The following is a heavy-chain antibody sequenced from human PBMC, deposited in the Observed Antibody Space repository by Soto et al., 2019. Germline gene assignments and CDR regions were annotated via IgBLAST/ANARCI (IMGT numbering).Heavy chain of an antibody. Sequence: SETLSITCAVYGGSFSGYYWSWIRQPPGKGLEWIGEINHSGSTNYNPSLKSRVTISVDTSKNQFSLKLSSVTAADTAVYYCARDLAVAGNFDYWGQGTLVTVSS. CDR2: INHSGST. D-gene: IGHD6-19*01. V-gene: IGHV4-34*01. J-gene: IGHJ4*02. CDR3: ARDLAVAGNFDY. CDR1: GGSFSGYY.